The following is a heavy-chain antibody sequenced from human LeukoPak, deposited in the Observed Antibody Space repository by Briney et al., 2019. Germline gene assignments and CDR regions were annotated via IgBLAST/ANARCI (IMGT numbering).Heavy chain of an antibody. CDR2: ISGSSGII. CDR1: GFTFNTYT. Sequence: PGRSLRLSCAASGFTFNTYTMNWVRQAPGRGLEWVSYISGSSGIIDYADSVRGRFTISRDNAKNSLYLQMNSLRAEDTAVYYCARLKIDGTHFDYWGQGTLVTVSS. D-gene: IGHD3-9*01. J-gene: IGHJ4*02. CDR3: ARLKIDGTHFDY. V-gene: IGHV3-48*01.